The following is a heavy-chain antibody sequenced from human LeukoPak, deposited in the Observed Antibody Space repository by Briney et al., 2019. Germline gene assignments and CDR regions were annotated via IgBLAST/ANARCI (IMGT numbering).Heavy chain of an antibody. D-gene: IGHD6-13*01. CDR2: IYTSGST. Sequence: SETLSLTCTVSGGSISSYYWSWIRQPAGKGLEWIGRIYTSGSTNYNPSLKSRVTMSVDTSKNQFSLKLSSVAAADTAVYYCAMGIAAAGIDYWGQGTLVTVSS. CDR3: AMGIAAAGIDY. CDR1: GGSISSYY. V-gene: IGHV4-4*07. J-gene: IGHJ4*02.